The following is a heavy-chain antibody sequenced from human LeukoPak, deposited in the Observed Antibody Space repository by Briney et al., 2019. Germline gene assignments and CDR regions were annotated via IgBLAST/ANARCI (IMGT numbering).Heavy chain of an antibody. J-gene: IGHJ4*02. Sequence: PGGSLRLSCAASGFTFSNYGMSWVRQAPGKGLEWVSAMSGSGGHMYYTDSVKGRFTISRDNSKNTLYLQMNSLRAEDTAVYYCAKVVDYYDSLDYFDYWGQGTLVTVSS. CDR1: GFTFSNYG. CDR3: AKVVDYYDSLDYFDY. D-gene: IGHD3-22*01. V-gene: IGHV3-23*01. CDR2: MSGSGGHM.